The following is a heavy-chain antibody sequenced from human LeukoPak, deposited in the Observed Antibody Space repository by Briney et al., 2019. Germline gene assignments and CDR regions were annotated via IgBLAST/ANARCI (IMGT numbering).Heavy chain of an antibody. CDR2: ISTSSSYI. Sequence: GGSLRLSCAASGFIFTDYYMTWIRQAPGKGLEWISHISTSSSYIYYADSVKGRFTISRDNAKNSLYLQMNSLKTEDTAVYYCTRMMYCSGGSCAFDYWGQGTLVTVSS. CDR3: TRMMYCSGGSCAFDY. CDR1: GFIFTDYY. J-gene: IGHJ4*02. V-gene: IGHV3-11*03. D-gene: IGHD2-15*01.